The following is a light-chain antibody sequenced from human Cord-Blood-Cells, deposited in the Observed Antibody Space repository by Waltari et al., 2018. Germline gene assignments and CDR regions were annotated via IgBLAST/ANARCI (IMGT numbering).Light chain of an antibody. CDR3: QQRSNWPLT. Sequence: EIVLPQSPATLSLSPGARATHPCRASQSVSSYLAWYQQKPGQAPRLLIYDASNRATGIPARFSGSGSGTDFTLTISSLEPEDFAVYYCQQRSNWPLTFGVGTKVEIK. V-gene: IGKV3-11*01. J-gene: IGKJ4*01. CDR1: QSVSSY. CDR2: DAS.